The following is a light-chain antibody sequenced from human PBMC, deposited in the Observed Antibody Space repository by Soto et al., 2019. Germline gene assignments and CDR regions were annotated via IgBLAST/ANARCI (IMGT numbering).Light chain of an antibody. CDR2: DAS. Sequence: DIQMTQSPSSLSASVGDRVTITCQASQDISNYVNWYQQKPGKAPKLLISDASSLEPVVPSRFSGSGSATDFTFTISSLQPEDVATYYCQQYDNLFTFGPGTKVDIK. J-gene: IGKJ3*01. V-gene: IGKV1-33*01. CDR3: QQYDNLFT. CDR1: QDISNY.